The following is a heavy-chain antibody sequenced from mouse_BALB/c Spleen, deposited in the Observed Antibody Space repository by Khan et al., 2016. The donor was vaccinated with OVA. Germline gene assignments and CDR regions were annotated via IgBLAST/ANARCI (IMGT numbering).Heavy chain of an antibody. CDR3: ARWNYRYDGYFDY. V-gene: IGHV3-8*02. CDR2: ISSSDST. J-gene: IGHJ2*01. D-gene: IGHD2-14*01. Sequence: EVQLQELGPGLVKPSQTLSLTCSVTGDSFTSGYWNWVRKCPGNKLEYMGYISSSDSTFYNPSLITRISINPDTSKNQSYLQLNSVTTEDTATFYCARWNYRYDGYFDYWGQGTTVTVSA. CDR1: GDSFTSGY.